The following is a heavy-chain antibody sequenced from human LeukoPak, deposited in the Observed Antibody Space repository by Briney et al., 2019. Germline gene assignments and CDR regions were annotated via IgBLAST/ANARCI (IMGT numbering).Heavy chain of an antibody. CDR1: GGSIITSTYY. J-gene: IGHJ5*02. D-gene: IGHD7-27*01. Sequence: SETLSLTCTVSGGSIITSTYYWGWIRQPPGKGLEWIGSVHYSGSTYYNPSLKSRVSISEDTSKKQFSLKLSSVTAADTAVYYCARGTGDWFDPWGQGTLVTVSS. CDR2: VHYSGST. CDR3: ARGTGDWFDP. V-gene: IGHV4-39*02.